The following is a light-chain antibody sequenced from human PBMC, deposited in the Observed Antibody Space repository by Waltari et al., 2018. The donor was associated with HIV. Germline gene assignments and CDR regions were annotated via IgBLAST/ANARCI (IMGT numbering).Light chain of an antibody. J-gene: IGLJ2*01. Sequence: QSVLTQPPSASGTPGHRVTISCSGSRYTIARNYVYMYQDLPGTAPKLLIYRKNQRPSGVPDRFSGSKSGTSASLAISGLRSEDEAAYYCATWDDSLSGSVLFGGGTKLTVL. CDR3: ATWDDSLSGSVL. V-gene: IGLV1-47*01. CDR1: RYTIARNY. CDR2: RKN.